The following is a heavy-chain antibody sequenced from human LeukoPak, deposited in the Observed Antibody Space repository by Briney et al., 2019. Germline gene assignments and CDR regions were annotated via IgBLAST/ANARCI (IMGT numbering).Heavy chain of an antibody. V-gene: IGHV1-18*01. Sequence: GASEKVSCKASGYTLTSYGFSWVRQAPGQGLEWMGLVSANNRNTKFAQNLQGRVTMSTDTSTSTAYMELASLRSDDTAVYYRARATISGSWPLFDYWGQGTLVTVSS. J-gene: IGHJ4*02. CDR1: GYTLTSYG. CDR3: ARATISGSWPLFDY. D-gene: IGHD6-13*01. CDR2: VSANNRNT.